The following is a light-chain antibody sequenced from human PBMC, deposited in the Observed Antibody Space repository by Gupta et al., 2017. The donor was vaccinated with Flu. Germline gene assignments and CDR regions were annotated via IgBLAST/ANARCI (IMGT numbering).Light chain of an antibody. CDR3: QQYNAYPIT. J-gene: IGKJ5*01. CDR1: QNVKSW. V-gene: IGKV1-5*03. CDR2: QAS. Sequence: PTTLSASVGDRVTSSCRASQNVKSWLAWYQQKPGGAPKLLIYQASYLEGGVSSRFSGSGSGTEFTLTISSLQPDDFATYYCQQYNAYPITFGQGTRLETK.